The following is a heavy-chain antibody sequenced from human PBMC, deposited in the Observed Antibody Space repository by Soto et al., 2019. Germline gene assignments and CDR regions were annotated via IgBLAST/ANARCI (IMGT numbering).Heavy chain of an antibody. CDR2: INAGNGNT. D-gene: IGHD6-19*01. CDR1: GYTFTSYA. J-gene: IGHJ4*02. Sequence: SVKVSCKASGYTFTSYAMHWVRQAPGQRLEWMGWINAGNGNTKYSQKFQGRVTITTDTSASTAYMELSSLRSEDTAVYYCARDGAVAGDSNFDYWGQGTLVTVSS. V-gene: IGHV1-3*01. CDR3: ARDGAVAGDSNFDY.